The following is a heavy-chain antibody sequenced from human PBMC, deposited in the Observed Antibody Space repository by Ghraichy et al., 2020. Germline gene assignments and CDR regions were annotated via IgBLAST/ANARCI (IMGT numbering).Heavy chain of an antibody. D-gene: IGHD3-3*01. V-gene: IGHV3-7*01. Sequence: GGSLRLSCAASGFTFSSYWMSWVRQAPGKGLEWVANIKQDGSEKYYVDSVKGRFTISRDNAKNSLYLQMNSLRAEDTAVYYCARAPLKYDFWGFDPWGQGTLVTVSS. CDR2: IKQDGSEK. CDR1: GFTFSSYW. J-gene: IGHJ5*02. CDR3: ARAPLKYDFWGFDP.